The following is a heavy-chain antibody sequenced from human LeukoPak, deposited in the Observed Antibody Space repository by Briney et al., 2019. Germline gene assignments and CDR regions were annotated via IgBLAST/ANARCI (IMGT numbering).Heavy chain of an antibody. J-gene: IGHJ4*02. CDR1: GGSISSHY. D-gene: IGHD3-16*01. CDR2: IYYSGST. V-gene: IGHV4-59*11. Sequence: SETLPLTCTVSGGSISSHYWSWIRQPPGKGLEWIGYIYYSGSTNYNPSLKSRVTISVDTSKNQFSLKLSSVTAADTAVYYCARVFYDYVWGSYYFDYWGQGTLVTVSS. CDR3: ARVFYDYVWGSYYFDY.